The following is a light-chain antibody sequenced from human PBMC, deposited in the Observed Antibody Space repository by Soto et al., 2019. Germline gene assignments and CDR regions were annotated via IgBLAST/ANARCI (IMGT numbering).Light chain of an antibody. Sequence: QSALTQPASVSGSPGQSITISCTGTSSDVGSYNLVSWYQQHPGKAPKLMIYEGSKRPSGVSNRFSSSKSGNTASLTISGLQAEDEADHYCCSYAGSSTLVFGGGTKLTVL. J-gene: IGLJ2*01. CDR1: SSDVGSYNL. V-gene: IGLV2-23*01. CDR3: CSYAGSSTLV. CDR2: EGS.